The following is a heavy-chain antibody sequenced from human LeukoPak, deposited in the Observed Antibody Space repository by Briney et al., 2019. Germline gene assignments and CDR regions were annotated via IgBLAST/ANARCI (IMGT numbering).Heavy chain of an antibody. CDR3: AKDRTPYYYYYYMDV. Sequence: SETLSLTCAVYGGSFSGYYWIWLRQPPGKGLEWIGYIYYSGSTYYNPSLRSRVTISVDTSKNQFSLKLSSVTAADTAVYYCAKDRTPYYYYYYMDVWGKGTTVTVSS. CDR1: GGSFSGYY. V-gene: IGHV4-59*01. CDR2: IYYSGST. J-gene: IGHJ6*03. D-gene: IGHD2-15*01.